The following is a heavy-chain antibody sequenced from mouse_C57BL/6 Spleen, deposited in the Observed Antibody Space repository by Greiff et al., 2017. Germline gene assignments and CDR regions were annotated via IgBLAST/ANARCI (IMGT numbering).Heavy chain of an antibody. CDR1: GFTFSNYW. D-gene: IGHD2-5*01. J-gene: IGHJ4*01. CDR2: IRLKSDNYAT. Sequence: VQLKESGGGLVQPGGSMKLSCVASGFTFSNYWMNWVRQSPEKGLEWVAQIRLKSDNYATHYAESVKGRFTISRDDSKSSVYLQMNNLRAEDTGIYYCTYYSNAYYYAMDYWGQGTSVTVSS. CDR3: TYYSNAYYYAMDY. V-gene: IGHV6-3*01.